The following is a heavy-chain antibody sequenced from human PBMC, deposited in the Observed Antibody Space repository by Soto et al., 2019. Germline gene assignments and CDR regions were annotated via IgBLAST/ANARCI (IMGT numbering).Heavy chain of an antibody. CDR2: ITHTGDGS. CDR1: GFTFPTYA. V-gene: IGHV3-23*01. Sequence: EVQLLESGGDLVQPGGSLRLSCAASGFTFPTYAMTWVRRAPGKGLEWVSTITHTGDGSYYADSVMGRFTISRDNSKNTLYWQMSGLRAEDTAVYYCARGGPRDGYRDLDYWGQGTQVTVSS. J-gene: IGHJ4*02. D-gene: IGHD5-18*01. CDR3: ARGGPRDGYRDLDY.